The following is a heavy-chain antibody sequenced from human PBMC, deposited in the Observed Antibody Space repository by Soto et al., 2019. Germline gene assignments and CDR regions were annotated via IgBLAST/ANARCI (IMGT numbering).Heavy chain of an antibody. D-gene: IGHD3-10*01. J-gene: IGHJ6*04. CDR2: IYSGGGT. CDR3: GRMSDAVRFKSGDV. Sequence: EVPLVESGGGLVQPGGSLRLSCAVSRFTVSNNYMAWVRQAPGKGLEWVSFIYSGGGTGYADSARGRFTISRDSSTNTPYLPTNGLRDEDSAVYYCGRMSDAVRFKSGDVWGRGTTVIFPS. CDR1: RFTVSNNY. V-gene: IGHV3-66*01.